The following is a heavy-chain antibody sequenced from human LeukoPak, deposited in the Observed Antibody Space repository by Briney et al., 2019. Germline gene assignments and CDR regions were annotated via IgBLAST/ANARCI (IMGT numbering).Heavy chain of an antibody. D-gene: IGHD5-24*01. J-gene: IGHJ4*02. CDR3: AKAPRDGYNPLDY. CDR2: INGLGSTT. CDR1: GFTFGAYA. V-gene: IGHV3-23*01. Sequence: GGSLRLSCAASGFTFGAYAMSWVRQAPGKGLEWISAINGLGSTTYSADSVKGRFTISRDNSKNTLYLQMNSLRAEDSAVYSCAKAPRDGYNPLDYWGQGTLVTVSS.